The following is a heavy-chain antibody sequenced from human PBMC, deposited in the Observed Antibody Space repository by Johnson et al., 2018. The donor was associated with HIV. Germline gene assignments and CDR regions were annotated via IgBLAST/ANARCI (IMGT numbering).Heavy chain of an antibody. Sequence: QVQLVESGGGVVQPGRSLRLSCAASGFTFSSYGMHWVRQAPGKGLAWVAGVWYDGSNKYYADSVKGRFTIFRDNSENTRFLQMNRLRAEDTAVYYCAKDRTNWGYDAFDIWGQGTMVTVSS. CDR2: VWYDGSNK. D-gene: IGHD3-16*01. CDR1: GFTFSSYG. V-gene: IGHV3-33*06. CDR3: AKDRTNWGYDAFDI. J-gene: IGHJ3*02.